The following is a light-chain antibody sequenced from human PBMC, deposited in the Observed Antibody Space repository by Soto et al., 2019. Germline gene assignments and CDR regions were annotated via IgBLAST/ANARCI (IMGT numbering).Light chain of an antibody. V-gene: IGKV1-39*01. J-gene: IGKJ2*01. CDR1: QSINSY. CDR2: AAS. CDR3: QQSYSTPYT. Sequence: DIPMTQSPSSLSASVGDRVTITCRASQSINSYLNWYQQKPGKAPKVLIYAASSLQSGVPSRFSGSGSGTDFTLTISSLQPEDFATYYCQQSYSTPYTFGQGTKLEIK.